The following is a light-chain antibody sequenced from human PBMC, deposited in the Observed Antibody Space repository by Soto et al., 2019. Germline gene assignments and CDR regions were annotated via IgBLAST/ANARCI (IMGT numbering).Light chain of an antibody. CDR2: DTS. CDR3: LLSYRGPKV. CDR1: TGAVTSGHY. J-gene: IGLJ3*02. V-gene: IGLV7-46*01. Sequence: QAVVTQEHSLTVSPGGTVTLTCGSSTGAVTSGHYPYWIQQKPGQAPRTLIYDTSNKHSWTPARFSGSLLGGKAALTLSGAQPEDAAEYYCLLSYRGPKVFGGGTKVTVL.